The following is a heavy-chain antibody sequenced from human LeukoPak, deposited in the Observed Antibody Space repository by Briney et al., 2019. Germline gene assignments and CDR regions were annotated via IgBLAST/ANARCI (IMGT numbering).Heavy chain of an antibody. J-gene: IGHJ5*02. Sequence: PGGSLRLSCVASGFTFSNYWMHWVRQPPGKGLVWVSRIYVDGRTTNYADSVKGRFTISRDNAKNTVYLEMNCLSVEDTATYYCIRDFRSADLWGQGTLVIVSS. CDR2: IYVDGRTT. CDR3: IRDFRSADL. CDR1: GFTFSNYW. V-gene: IGHV3-74*01.